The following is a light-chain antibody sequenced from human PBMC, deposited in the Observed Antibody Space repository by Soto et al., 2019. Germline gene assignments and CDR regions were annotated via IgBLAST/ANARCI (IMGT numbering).Light chain of an antibody. CDR2: AAS. V-gene: IGKV1D-12*01. J-gene: IGKJ5*01. CDR3: QQANTFPLT. CDR1: QGISIW. Sequence: DIQMTQSPSSVSASVVDRITTTFLASQGISIWIAWYRQKPGNAPKLLIYAASSLQSGVPSRFSGSGSGTHFTLTISSLQPEDFATYYCQQANTFPLTFGQGTRLEIK.